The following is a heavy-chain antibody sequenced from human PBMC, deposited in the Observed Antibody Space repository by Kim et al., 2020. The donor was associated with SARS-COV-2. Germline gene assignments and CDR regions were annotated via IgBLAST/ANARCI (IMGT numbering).Heavy chain of an antibody. J-gene: IGHJ5*02. V-gene: IGHV1-69*13. D-gene: IGHD3-9*01. Sequence: SVKVSCKASGGTFSSYAISWVRQAPGQGLEWMGGIIPIFGTANYAQKFQGRVTITADESTSTAYMELSSLRSEDTAVYYCARGGYDILTGSPENWFDPWGQGTLVTVSS. CDR2: IIPIFGTA. CDR3: ARGGYDILTGSPENWFDP. CDR1: GGTFSSYA.